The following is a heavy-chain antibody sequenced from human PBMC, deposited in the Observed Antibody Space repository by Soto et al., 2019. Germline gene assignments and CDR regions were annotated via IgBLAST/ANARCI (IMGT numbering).Heavy chain of an antibody. CDR1: GGSISTGDYY. CDR3: ARVGHINWFDP. Sequence: SETLPHTCTVSGGSISTGDYYWSWIRQHPGKGLEWIGYFYYSGSTYYNPSLESPFTISVDTSKNQFSLKLRAVTAADTAVYYCARVGHINWFDPWGQGTLVTGSS. V-gene: IGHV4-31*01. D-gene: IGHD2-21*01. J-gene: IGHJ5*02. CDR2: FYYSGST.